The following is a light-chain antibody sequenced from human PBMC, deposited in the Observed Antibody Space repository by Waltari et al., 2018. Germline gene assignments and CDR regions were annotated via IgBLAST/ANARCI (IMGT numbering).Light chain of an antibody. CDR2: WAA. Sequence: DIVMTQSPDSLAVSLGERATIHFKSSQSILSRSSNRNALAWYQQKPGQPPKLLFFWAATRESGAPDRFSVSGSGTDFTLTISSLQAEDVAVYYCQQYYNAPLTFGGGTKVEIK. CDR1: QSILSRSSNRNA. V-gene: IGKV4-1*01. J-gene: IGKJ4*01. CDR3: QQYYNAPLT.